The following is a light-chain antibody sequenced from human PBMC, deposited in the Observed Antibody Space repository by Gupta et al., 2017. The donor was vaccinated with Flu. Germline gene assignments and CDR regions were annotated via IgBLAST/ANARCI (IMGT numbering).Light chain of an antibody. CDR3: SSYTSSRPWV. V-gene: IGLV2-14*01. J-gene: IGLJ3*02. CDR1: TSDVGGYDY. CDR2: EVS. Sequence: SITISGTVTTSDVGGYDYVSCYRQHPGKAPKLMIYEVSNRPSGVSSRFSGSKSGNTASLTISGLQAEDGADYYYSSYTSSRPWVFGGGTKLTVL.